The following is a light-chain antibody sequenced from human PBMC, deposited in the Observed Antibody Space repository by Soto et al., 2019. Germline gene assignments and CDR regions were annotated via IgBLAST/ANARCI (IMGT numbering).Light chain of an antibody. CDR1: QSVSSN. CDR2: GAS. J-gene: IGKJ2*01. Sequence: EIVMTQSPATLSVSPGERATLSCRASQSVSSNLAWYQQKPGQAPTLLLYGASARATGIPARCSGSGSGTEFTLTISSLRSEDFAVYYCQHYNNWPFTFGQGTKLEIK. V-gene: IGKV3-15*01. CDR3: QHYNNWPFT.